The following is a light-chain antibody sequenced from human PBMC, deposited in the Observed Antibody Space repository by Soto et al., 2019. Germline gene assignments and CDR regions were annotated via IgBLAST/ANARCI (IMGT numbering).Light chain of an antibody. J-gene: IGKJ5*01. CDR3: QHYNSYSEA. CDR1: QTISSW. Sequence: DIQMTQSPSTLSGSVGDRVTITSRASQTISSWLAWYQQKPGKAPKLLIYKASTLKSGVPSRCSGSGSGTEFTLTISSLQPDDFATYYCQHYNSYSEAFGQGTRLEIK. V-gene: IGKV1-5*03. CDR2: KAS.